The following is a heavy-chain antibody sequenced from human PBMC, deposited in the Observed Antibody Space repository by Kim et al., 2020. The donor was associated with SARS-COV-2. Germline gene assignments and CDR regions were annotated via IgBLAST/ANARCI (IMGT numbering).Heavy chain of an antibody. D-gene: IGHD3-22*01. J-gene: IGHJ6*02. Sequence: GGSLRLSCAASGFTFSSYDMHWVRQATGKGLELVSAIGTAGDTYYPGSVKGRFTISRENAKNSLYLQMNSLRAGDTAVYYCARDNGSVDYYDSSGPYGMDVWGQGTTVTVSS. CDR2: IGTAGDT. CDR3: ARDNGSVDYYDSSGPYGMDV. V-gene: IGHV3-13*04. CDR1: GFTFSSYD.